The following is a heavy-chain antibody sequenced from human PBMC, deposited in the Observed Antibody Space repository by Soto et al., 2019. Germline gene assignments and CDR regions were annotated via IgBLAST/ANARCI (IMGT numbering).Heavy chain of an antibody. CDR2: INHSGST. CDR1: GGSFSGYY. Sequence: SETLSLTCAVYGGSFSGYYWSWIRQPPGKGLEWIGEINHSGSTNYNPSLKSRVTISVDTSKNKFSLKLSSVTAADTAVYYCAREGGAAMYAFDIWGQGTMVTVSS. V-gene: IGHV4-34*01. CDR3: AREGGAAMYAFDI. J-gene: IGHJ3*02. D-gene: IGHD2-2*01.